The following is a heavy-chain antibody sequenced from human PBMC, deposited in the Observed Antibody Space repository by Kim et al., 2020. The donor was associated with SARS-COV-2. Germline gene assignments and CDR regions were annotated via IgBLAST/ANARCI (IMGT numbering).Heavy chain of an antibody. D-gene: IGHD2-15*01. J-gene: IGHJ4*02. Sequence: ADSVKGRFTVARDNCTNTQYLHMNSVRAEDTAVYYCAKCRGGSCYSSSDYWGQGSLVTVSS. V-gene: IGHV3-23*01. CDR3: AKCRGGSCYSSSDY.